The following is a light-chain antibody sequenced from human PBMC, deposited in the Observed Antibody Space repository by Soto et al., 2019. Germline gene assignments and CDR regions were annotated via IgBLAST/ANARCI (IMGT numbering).Light chain of an antibody. CDR2: AAS. Sequence: IQLTQCPSSLSASVGDRVTISCRASQGIANFLAWYQQKPGKAPKLLIYAASTLQSGFPSRFSGSGSGTDFTLTISSLQPEDFATYYCQQLNSFPIPFGPGTKVDIK. V-gene: IGKV1-9*01. CDR3: QQLNSFPIP. J-gene: IGKJ3*01. CDR1: QGIANF.